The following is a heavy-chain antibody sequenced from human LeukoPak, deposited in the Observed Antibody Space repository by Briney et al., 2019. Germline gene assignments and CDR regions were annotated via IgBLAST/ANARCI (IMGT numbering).Heavy chain of an antibody. CDR3: ARDRGYSYGTPDAFDI. Sequence: SETLSLTCAVYGGSFSGYYWSWIRQPPGKGLEWIGYIYYSGSTNYNPSLKSRVTISVDTSKNQFSLKLSSVTAADTAVYYCARDRGYSYGTPDAFDIWGQGTMVTVSS. CDR2: IYYSGST. CDR1: GGSFSGYY. D-gene: IGHD5-18*01. V-gene: IGHV4-59*01. J-gene: IGHJ3*02.